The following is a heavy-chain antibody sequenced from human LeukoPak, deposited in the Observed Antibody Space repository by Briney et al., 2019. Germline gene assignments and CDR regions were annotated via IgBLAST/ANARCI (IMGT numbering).Heavy chain of an antibody. Sequence: GASVKVSCKASGYTFTGYYMHWVRQAPGQGLEWTGWINPNSGGTNYAQKFQGRVTMTRDTSISTAYMELSRLRSDDTAVYYCARGRIAAPTGNWFDPWGQGTLVTVSS. CDR1: GYTFTGYY. CDR2: INPNSGGT. V-gene: IGHV1-2*02. J-gene: IGHJ5*02. D-gene: IGHD6-6*01. CDR3: ARGRIAAPTGNWFDP.